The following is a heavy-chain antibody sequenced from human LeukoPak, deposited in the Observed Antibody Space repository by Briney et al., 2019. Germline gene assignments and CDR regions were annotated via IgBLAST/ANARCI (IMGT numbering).Heavy chain of an antibody. D-gene: IGHD2-15*01. V-gene: IGHV4-59*01. Sequence: SETLSLTCTVSRGSISEYSWSWIRQSPGGGLEWIGYIYYSGDTAYNPSLRSRVTLSVDTSKNQFSLQLRSVTAADTAVYYCAREVPGYCGGGSCYTGSRWAFDIWGQGTMVTISS. J-gene: IGHJ3*02. CDR3: AREVPGYCGGGSCYTGSRWAFDI. CDR2: IYYSGDT. CDR1: RGSISEYS.